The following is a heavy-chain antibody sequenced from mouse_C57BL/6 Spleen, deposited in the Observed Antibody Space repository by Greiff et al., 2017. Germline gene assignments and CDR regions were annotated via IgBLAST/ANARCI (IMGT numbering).Heavy chain of an antibody. V-gene: IGHV5-17*01. Sequence: EVQVVESGGGLVKPGGSLKLSCAASGFTFSDYGMHWVRQAPEKGLEWVAYISSGSSTIYYAATVKGRFTISRDNAKNTLFLQMTSLRSEDTAMYYCARRDYYGSSYGYWYVDVWGTGTTVTVSS. CDR1: GFTFSDYG. CDR3: ARRDYYGSSYGYWYVDV. CDR2: ISSGSSTI. D-gene: IGHD1-1*01. J-gene: IGHJ1*03.